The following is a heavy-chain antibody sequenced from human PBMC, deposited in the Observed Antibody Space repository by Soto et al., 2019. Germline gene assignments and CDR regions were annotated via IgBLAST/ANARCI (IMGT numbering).Heavy chain of an antibody. J-gene: IGHJ6*03. CDR2: IYYSGST. CDR3: ARVFPYPVVPAAMRGYYYYYMDV. CDR1: GGSISSYY. D-gene: IGHD2-2*01. V-gene: IGHV4-59*01. Sequence: SETLSLTCTVSGGSISSYYWSWIRQPPGKGLEWIGYIYYSGSTNYNPSLKSRVTISVDTSKNQFSLKLSSVTAADTAVYYCARVFPYPVVPAAMRGYYYYYMDVWGKGTTVTVSS.